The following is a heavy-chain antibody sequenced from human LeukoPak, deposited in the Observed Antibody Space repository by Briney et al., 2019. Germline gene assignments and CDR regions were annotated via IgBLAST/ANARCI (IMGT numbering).Heavy chain of an antibody. J-gene: IGHJ4*02. V-gene: IGHV3-30*18. Sequence: GGSLRLSCAASGFTFSSYGMHWVRQAPGEGLEWVAVISYDGSNKYYADSVKGRFTISRDNSKNTLYLQMNSLRAEDTAVYYCAKAAQYQLLSILFDYWGQGTLVTVSS. CDR2: ISYDGSNK. D-gene: IGHD2-2*01. CDR3: AKAAQYQLLSILFDY. CDR1: GFTFSSYG.